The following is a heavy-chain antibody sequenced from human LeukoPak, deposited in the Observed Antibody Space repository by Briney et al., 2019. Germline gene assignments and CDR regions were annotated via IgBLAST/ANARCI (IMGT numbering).Heavy chain of an antibody. CDR2: IYTSGST. CDR3: ARDFPGIAVAGPLDY. J-gene: IGHJ4*02. Sequence: SETLSLTCTVSGGSISSYYWSWIRQPAGKGLEWIGRIYTSGSTNYNPSLKSRVTISVDKSKNQFSLKLSSGTAADTAVYYCARDFPGIAVAGPLDYWGQGTLVTVSS. V-gene: IGHV4-4*07. CDR1: GGSISSYY. D-gene: IGHD6-19*01.